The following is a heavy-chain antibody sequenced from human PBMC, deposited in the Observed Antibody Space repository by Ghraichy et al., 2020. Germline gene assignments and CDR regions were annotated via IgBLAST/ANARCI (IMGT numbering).Heavy chain of an antibody. Sequence: SETLSLTCTVSGGSISSYYWSWIRQPPGKGLEWIGYIYYSGSTNYNPSLKSRVTISVDTSKNQFSLKLSSVTAADTAVYYCARDAPTNYDFWSGYKNHYYGMDVWGQGTTVTVSS. CDR1: GGSISSYY. CDR3: ARDAPTNYDFWSGYKNHYYGMDV. V-gene: IGHV4-59*01. J-gene: IGHJ6*02. D-gene: IGHD3-3*01. CDR2: IYYSGST.